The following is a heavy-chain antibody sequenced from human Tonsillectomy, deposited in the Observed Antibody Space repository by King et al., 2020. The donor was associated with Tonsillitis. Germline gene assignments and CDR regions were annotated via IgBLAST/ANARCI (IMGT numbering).Heavy chain of an antibody. CDR1: GFTFSSFG. CDR2: ISYDGSNK. J-gene: IGHJ4*02. Sequence: VQLVESGGGVVQPGRSLRLSCAASGFTFSSFGMHWVRQAPGKGLEWGAVISYDGSNKDYADSVKGRFTISRDNSKNTMFLQMNSLRAEDTAVYYCAKRRGAMVRGPFDYWGQGTLVTVSS. D-gene: IGHD3-10*01. CDR3: AKRRGAMVRGPFDY. V-gene: IGHV3-30*18.